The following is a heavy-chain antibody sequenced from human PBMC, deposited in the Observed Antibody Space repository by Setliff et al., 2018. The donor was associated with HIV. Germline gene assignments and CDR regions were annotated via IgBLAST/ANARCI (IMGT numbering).Heavy chain of an antibody. Sequence: ASVKVSCKASGYTFTGYYMHWVRQAPGQGLQWVGWINPNSGGTKYAQKFQGRVTMTRDTSISTAYMELSSLRFEDTAVYYCARSRGTWGTSFGYWGLGTLVTVSS. CDR1: GYTFTGYY. J-gene: IGHJ4*02. CDR3: ARSRGTWGTSFGY. V-gene: IGHV1-2*02. D-gene: IGHD3-16*01. CDR2: INPNSGGT.